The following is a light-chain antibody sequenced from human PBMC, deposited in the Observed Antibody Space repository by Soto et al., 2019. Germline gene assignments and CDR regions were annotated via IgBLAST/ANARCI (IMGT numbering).Light chain of an antibody. CDR2: AAS. Sequence: EIVLTQSPGTLSLSPGERATLSCRASQSVSSNYLAWYQQTPGQPPRLLIYAASSRATGIPDRFSGSGSGTDFNLTISRLEPEDFAVFYCQQYGSSPYTFGPGTKLEIK. CDR3: QQYGSSPYT. CDR1: QSVSSNY. V-gene: IGKV3-20*01. J-gene: IGKJ2*01.